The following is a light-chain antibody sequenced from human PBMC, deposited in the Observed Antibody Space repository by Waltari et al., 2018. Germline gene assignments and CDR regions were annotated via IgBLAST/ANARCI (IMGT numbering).Light chain of an antibody. CDR3: QQGYSYPFT. V-gene: IGKV1-NL1*01. CDR1: EGIGNS. Sequence: DIQMTQSPSSLSASVGDKVTITCQASEGIGNSFTWYQQKPGKALKLLIYRASSLQSGIPSRFSGSGSGTDFTLTISSLQPEDFATYYCQQGYSYPFTFGPGTKLDIK. CDR2: RAS. J-gene: IGKJ3*01.